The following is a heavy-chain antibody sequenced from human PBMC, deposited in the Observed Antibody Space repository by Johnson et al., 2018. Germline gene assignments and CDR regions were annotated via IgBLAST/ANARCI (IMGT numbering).Heavy chain of an antibody. D-gene: IGHD6-19*01. V-gene: IGHV3-9*01. CDR1: GFTFDDYA. J-gene: IGHJ6*03. Sequence: VQLVQSGGGLVQPGRSLRLSCAASGFTFDDYAMHWVRQAPGKGLEWVSGISWNNGSIGYADSVKGRFTISRDNAKNPLYLQMNSLRAEDTALYYCAKVAPNLAVAGDYYYYMDVWGKGTTVTVSS. CDR3: AKVAPNLAVAGDYYYYMDV. CDR2: ISWNNGSI.